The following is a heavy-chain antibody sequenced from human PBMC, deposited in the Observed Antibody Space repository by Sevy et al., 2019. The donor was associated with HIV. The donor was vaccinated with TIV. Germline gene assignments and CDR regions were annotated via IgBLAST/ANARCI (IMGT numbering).Heavy chain of an antibody. J-gene: IGHJ4*02. CDR2: INHSGST. V-gene: IGHV4-34*01. CDR3: ARGVGNSYGYDPDY. CDR1: RGSFTGYY. D-gene: IGHD5-18*01. Sequence: SETLSLTCTVYRGSFTGYYWSWIRQPPGKGLEWNGEINHSGSTTYNPSLKSRVPISVDTSKNQFSLRLTSVTAEDTAVYYCARGVGNSYGYDPDYWGQGTLVTVSS.